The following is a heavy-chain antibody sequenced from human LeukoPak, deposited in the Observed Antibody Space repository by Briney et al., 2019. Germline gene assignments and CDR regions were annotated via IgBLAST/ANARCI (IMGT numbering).Heavy chain of an antibody. V-gene: IGHV3-53*01. CDR2: IYSGGST. CDR3: ARGTPGDPSNFDY. D-gene: IGHD7-27*01. CDR1: GFTVSSNY. J-gene: IGHJ4*02. Sequence: GGSLRLSCAASGFTVSSNYMSWVRQAPGKGLEWVSVIYSGGSTYYADSVKGRFTISRDNSKNTLYLQMNSLGAEDTAVYYCARGTPGDPSNFDYWGQGTLVTVSS.